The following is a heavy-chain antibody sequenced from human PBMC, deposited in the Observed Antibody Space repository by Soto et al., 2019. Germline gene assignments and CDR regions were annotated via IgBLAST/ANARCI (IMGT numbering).Heavy chain of an antibody. D-gene: IGHD5-18*01. CDR2: IYYSGST. Sequence: PSETLSLTCTVSGGSVSSGSYYWSWIRQPPGKGLEWIGYIYYSGSTNYNPSLKSRVTISVDTSKNQFSLKLSSVTAADTAVYYCARDRGRYSYGENWGQGTLVTVSS. CDR3: ARDRGRYSYGEN. CDR1: GGSVSSGSYY. V-gene: IGHV4-61*01. J-gene: IGHJ4*02.